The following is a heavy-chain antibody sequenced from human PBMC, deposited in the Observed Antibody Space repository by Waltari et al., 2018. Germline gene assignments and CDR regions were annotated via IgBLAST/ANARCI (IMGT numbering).Heavy chain of an antibody. CDR1: GGSFSGYY. D-gene: IGHD6-19*01. J-gene: IGHJ4*02. CDR2: INHSGST. V-gene: IGHV4-34*01. Sequence: QVQLQQWGAGLLKPSETLSLTCAVYGGSFSGYYWSWIRQPPGKGLEWIGEINHSGSTNYNPSLKSRVTISVDTSKNQFSLKLSSVTAADTAVYYCARGRRQWLGKDYWGQGTLVTVSS. CDR3: ARGRRQWLGKDY.